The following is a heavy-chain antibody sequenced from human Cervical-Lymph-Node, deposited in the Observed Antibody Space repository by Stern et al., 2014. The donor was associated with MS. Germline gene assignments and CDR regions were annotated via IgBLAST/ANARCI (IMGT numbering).Heavy chain of an antibody. CDR3: AKDEYYYGSGIQREYYFDY. CDR2: ISYDGSNK. Sequence: VQLVESGGGVVQPGRSLRLSCAASGFTFSSYGMHWVRQAPGKGLEWVAVISYDGSNKYYADSVKGRFTISRDNSKNTLYLQMNSLRAEDTAVYYCAKDEYYYGSGIQREYYFDYWGQGTLVTVSS. V-gene: IGHV3-30*18. J-gene: IGHJ4*02. D-gene: IGHD3-10*01. CDR1: GFTFSSYG.